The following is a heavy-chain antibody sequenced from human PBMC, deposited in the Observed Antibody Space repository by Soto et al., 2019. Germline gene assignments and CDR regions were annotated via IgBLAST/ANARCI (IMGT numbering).Heavy chain of an antibody. CDR2: ISAYNGNT. V-gene: IGHV1-18*01. Sequence: ASVKVSCKASGYTFTSYGISWVRQAPGQGLEWMGWISAYNGNTNYAQKLQGRVTMTTDTSTSTAYMELRSLRSDDTAMYYCARVFILVAPRYFDYWGQGTLVTVSA. D-gene: IGHD2-15*01. CDR1: GYTFTSYG. CDR3: ARVFILVAPRYFDY. J-gene: IGHJ4*02.